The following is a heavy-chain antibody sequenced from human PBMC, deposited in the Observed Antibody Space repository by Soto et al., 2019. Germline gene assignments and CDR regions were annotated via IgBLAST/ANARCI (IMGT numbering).Heavy chain of an antibody. Sequence: EVQLLESGGGLVQPGGSLRLSCAASGFTFSSYAMSWVRQAPGQGLEWVSAISGSGGTTYYADSVKGRFTISRDNSENTLYLQMNSLSAEDTAVYYCAKDRGYSGYDNWFVSWGQGTLVTVSS. CDR3: AKDRGYSGYDNWFVS. CDR2: ISGSGGTT. CDR1: GFTFSSYA. J-gene: IGHJ5*01. D-gene: IGHD5-12*01. V-gene: IGHV3-23*01.